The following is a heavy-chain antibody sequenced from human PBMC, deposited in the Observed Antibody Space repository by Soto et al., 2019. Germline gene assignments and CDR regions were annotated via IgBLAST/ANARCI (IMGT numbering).Heavy chain of an antibody. Sequence: EVQLLESGGGLVQPGGSLRLSCAASGFTFSSYAMSWVRQAPGKGLEWVSAISGSGGSTYYADSVKGRFTISRDNSKNTLYLQMNSLRAEDTAVYYCANIPPGYSCGYFYFDYWGQGTLVTVSS. CDR2: ISGSGGST. V-gene: IGHV3-23*01. J-gene: IGHJ4*02. CDR3: ANIPPGYSCGYFYFDY. D-gene: IGHD5-18*01. CDR1: GFTFSSYA.